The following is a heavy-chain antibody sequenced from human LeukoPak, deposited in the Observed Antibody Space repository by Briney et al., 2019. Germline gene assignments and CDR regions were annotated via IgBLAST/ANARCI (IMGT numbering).Heavy chain of an antibody. V-gene: IGHV3-23*01. D-gene: IGHD2-2*01. Sequence: GGSLRLSCAASGFTFSSYAMSWVRQAPGKGLEWVSAISGSGGSTYYADSVKGRFTISRDNSKNTLYLQMNSLRAEDTAVYYCAKDPQFVVVPAAHNNWFDPWGQGTLVTASS. CDR1: GFTFSSYA. CDR3: AKDPQFVVVPAAHNNWFDP. CDR2: ISGSGGST. J-gene: IGHJ5*02.